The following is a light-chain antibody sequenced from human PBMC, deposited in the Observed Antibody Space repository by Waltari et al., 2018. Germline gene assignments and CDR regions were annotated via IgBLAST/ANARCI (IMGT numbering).Light chain of an antibody. Sequence: DIQVTQSPSSLSASVGDRVTITCQANQDISNFLNWYQQKPGKAPKVLIYDASNLATGVPFRFSGDGSGTDFTFTISSLQPEDIATYYCQQYNNFPVTFGGGTKVEIK. CDR2: DAS. CDR1: QDISNF. CDR3: QQYNNFPVT. V-gene: IGKV1-33*01. J-gene: IGKJ4*01.